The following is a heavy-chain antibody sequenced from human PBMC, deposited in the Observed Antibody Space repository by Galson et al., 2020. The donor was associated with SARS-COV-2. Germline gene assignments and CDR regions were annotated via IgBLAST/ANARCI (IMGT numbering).Heavy chain of an antibody. CDR1: GFTFKQYG. CDR2: IRYDGSNK. J-gene: IGHJ6*02. CDR3: ARDRDTSGFYSLYYFYDMDV. D-gene: IGHD3-22*01. V-gene: IGHV3-33*01. Sequence: TGGSLRLSCAASGFTFKQYGLHWVRHAPGKGLEWVAAIRYDGSNKYYGDSVKGRFNISRDSSKNTLYLHMNNLRAEDTAVYYCARDRDTSGFYSLYYFYDMDVWGQGTTVTVSS.